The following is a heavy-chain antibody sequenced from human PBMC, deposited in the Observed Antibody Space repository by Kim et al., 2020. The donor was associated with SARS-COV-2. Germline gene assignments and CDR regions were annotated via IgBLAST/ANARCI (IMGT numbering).Heavy chain of an antibody. V-gene: IGHV5-10-1*01. J-gene: IGHJ6*02. CDR3: ARTGSVYASYYYGMDV. CDR2: IDPSDSYT. CDR1: GYSFTSYW. D-gene: IGHD3-10*01. Sequence: GESLKISCKGSGYSFTSYWISWVRQMPGKGLEWMGRIDPSDSYTNYSPSFQGHVTISADKSISTAYLQWSSLKASDTAMYYCARTGSVYASYYYGMDVWGQGTTVTVSS.